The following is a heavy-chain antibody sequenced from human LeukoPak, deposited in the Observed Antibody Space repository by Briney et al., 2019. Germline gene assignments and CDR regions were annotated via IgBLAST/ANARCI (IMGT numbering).Heavy chain of an antibody. CDR3: AKDARYYYVDY. D-gene: IGHD1-14*01. V-gene: IGHV3-30*02. Sequence: SGGSLRLSCAASGFTFSSYGMHWVRQAPGKGLEGVAFIRYDGSKEYYADSVKGRFTISRDNSKNTLYLQMNSLKTEDTAVYYCAKDARYYYVDYWGQGTLVTVSS. CDR1: GFTFSSYG. J-gene: IGHJ4*02. CDR2: IRYDGSKE.